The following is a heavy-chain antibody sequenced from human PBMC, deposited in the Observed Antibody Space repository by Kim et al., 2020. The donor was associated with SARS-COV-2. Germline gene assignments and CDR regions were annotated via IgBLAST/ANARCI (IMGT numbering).Heavy chain of an antibody. V-gene: IGHV4-39*01. CDR3: ARRYCSSTSCYDAFDI. CDR1: GGSISSSSYY. Sequence: SETLSLTCTVSGGSISSSSYYWGWIRQPPGKGLEWIGSIYYSGSTYYNPSLKSRVTISVDTSKNQFSLKLSSVTAADTAVYYCARRYCSSTSCYDAFDIWGQGTMVTVSS. J-gene: IGHJ3*02. D-gene: IGHD2-2*01. CDR2: IYYSGST.